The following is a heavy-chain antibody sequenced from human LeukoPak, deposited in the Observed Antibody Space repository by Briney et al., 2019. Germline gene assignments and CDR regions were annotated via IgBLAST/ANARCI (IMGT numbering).Heavy chain of an antibody. CDR2: IYYSGST. V-gene: IGHV4-59*01. D-gene: IGHD6-13*01. J-gene: IGHJ6*04. Sequence: SETLSLTCTVWGDSISSYYWRWLRQPPGKGGEGVGYIYYSGSTNKNRPRKRRVTITEKTSRKQYSLKLSSVTAADTAVYYCARVLGSSSWYTYGMDVWGKGTTVTVSS. CDR1: GDSISSYY. CDR3: ARVLGSSSWYTYGMDV.